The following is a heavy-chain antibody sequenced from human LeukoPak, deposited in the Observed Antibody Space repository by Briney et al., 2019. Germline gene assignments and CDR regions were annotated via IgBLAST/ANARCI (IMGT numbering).Heavy chain of an antibody. CDR3: ARLGCGSTSCYKIWFDP. V-gene: IGHV4-38-2*01. Sequence: KPSETLSLTCAVSGFSISSGDYWGWSRPPPGKGPEGVGTIYHTGTTYYNPSLKSRVTIPVDTSSNQFSLRLSSVTAADTAVYYCARLGCGSTSCYKIWFDPWGQGTLVTVSS. CDR1: GFSISSGDY. CDR2: IYHTGTT. D-gene: IGHD2-2*02. J-gene: IGHJ5*02.